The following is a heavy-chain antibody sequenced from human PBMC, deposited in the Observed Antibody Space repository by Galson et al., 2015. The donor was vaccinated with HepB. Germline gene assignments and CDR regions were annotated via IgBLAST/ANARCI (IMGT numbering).Heavy chain of an antibody. CDR2: ISSSSSTI. D-gene: IGHD6-13*01. J-gene: IGHJ4*02. Sequence: SLRLSCAASGFTFSSYSMNWVRQAPGKGLEWVSYISSSSSTIYYADSVKGRFTISRDNAKNSLYLQMNSLRAEDTAVYYCARSEGIPATEVDYWGQGTLVTVSS. V-gene: IGHV3-48*04. CDR3: ARSEGIPATEVDY. CDR1: GFTFSSYS.